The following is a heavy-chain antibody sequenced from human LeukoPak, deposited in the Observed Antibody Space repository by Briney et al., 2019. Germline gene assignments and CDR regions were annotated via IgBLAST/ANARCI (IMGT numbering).Heavy chain of an antibody. D-gene: IGHD2-2*01. CDR2: ISSSGSIR. J-gene: IGHJ4*02. CDR3: ARETDSTLFDY. Sequence: GGSLRLSRAASGFTFSSYSMNWVRQAPGKGLEWVSYISSSGSIRYYADSVKGRFTISRDNAKNSLYLQMNSLRAEDTAVYYCARETDSTLFDYWGQGTLVTVSS. V-gene: IGHV3-48*04. CDR1: GFTFSSYS.